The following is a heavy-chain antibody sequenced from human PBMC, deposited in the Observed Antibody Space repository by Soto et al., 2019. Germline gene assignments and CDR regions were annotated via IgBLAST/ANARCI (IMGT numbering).Heavy chain of an antibody. CDR2: LNIAGTI. Sequence: SETLSLTCSVSGASISSFNWNWVRQPAGKGPEWVGRLNIAGTINYNPSLKSRITMSMDTSKNQISLHLRSVTAADTAIYYCARDRGEYTSSWFWYFSHWGHGTPVTVSS. D-gene: IGHD6-13*01. CDR1: GASISSFN. J-gene: IGHJ2*01. V-gene: IGHV4-4*07. CDR3: ARDRGEYTSSWFWYFSH.